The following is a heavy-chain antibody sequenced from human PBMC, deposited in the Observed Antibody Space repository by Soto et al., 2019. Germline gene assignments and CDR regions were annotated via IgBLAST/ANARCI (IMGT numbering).Heavy chain of an antibody. CDR2: IYWNDDK. V-gene: IGHV2-5*01. CDR1: GFSLSTSVVG. J-gene: IGHJ4*02. CDR3: AHSIFGVVEIDY. Sequence: GPTLVNATQTLTLTCTFSGFSLSTSVVGVGWIRQPPGKALEWLALIYWNDDKRYSPSLKSRLTITKDTSKNQVVLTMTNMDPVDTATYYCAHSIFGVVEIDYWGQGTLVTVSS. D-gene: IGHD3-3*02.